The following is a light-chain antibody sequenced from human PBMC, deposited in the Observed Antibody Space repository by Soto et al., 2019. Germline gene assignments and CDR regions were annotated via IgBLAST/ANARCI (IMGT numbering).Light chain of an antibody. CDR1: SSDVGGYNY. V-gene: IGLV2-11*01. J-gene: IGLJ2*01. CDR3: CSYAGSVV. Sequence: QSALTQPRSVSGSPGQSVTISCTGTSSDVGGYNYVSWYQQHPGKAPKLMIYDVSKRPSGVPDRFSGSKSGNTASLTISGLQAEDEAVYYCCSYAGSVVFGGGTQLTVL. CDR2: DVS.